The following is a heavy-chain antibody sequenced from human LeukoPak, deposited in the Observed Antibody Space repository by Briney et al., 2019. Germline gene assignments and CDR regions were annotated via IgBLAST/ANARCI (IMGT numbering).Heavy chain of an antibody. CDR3: ARPAYSSSWYVWFDP. D-gene: IGHD6-13*01. J-gene: IGHJ5*02. V-gene: IGHV4-61*02. CDR1: GGSIRSGSYY. Sequence: SETLSLTCTVSGGSIRSGSYYWSWIRQAAGKGLEWIGRVYTSGSTNYNPSLESRVTISVDTSKNQFSLNLSSVTAADTAVYYCARPAYSSSWYVWFDPWGQGTLVTVSS. CDR2: VYTSGST.